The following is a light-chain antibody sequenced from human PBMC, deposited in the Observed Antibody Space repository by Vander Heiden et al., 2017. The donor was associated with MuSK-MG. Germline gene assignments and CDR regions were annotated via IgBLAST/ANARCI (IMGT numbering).Light chain of an antibody. J-gene: IGKJ3*01. CDR3: QRLDNLPPFT. V-gene: IGKV1-33*01. Sequence: DIQMTQSPSSLSASVGDRVTITCQASQDISNYLNWYQQKPGKAPKLLIYDASNVETGVPSRFSGSGYGTDFTFTISSLQPEDIASYYWQRLDNLPPFTFGHGTKVDIK. CDR2: DAS. CDR1: QDISNY.